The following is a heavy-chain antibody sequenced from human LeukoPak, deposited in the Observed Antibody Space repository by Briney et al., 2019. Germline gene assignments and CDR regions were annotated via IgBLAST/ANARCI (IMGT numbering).Heavy chain of an antibody. V-gene: IGHV4-39*01. CDR3: ARHDASSGDYVGRCFDY. Sequence: SETLSLTCTVSGGSISSYYWSWIRQPPGKGLEWIGSVYYSGKTYYNPSLKSRVSISIDTSKNDFSLKLSSVAAADTAVFYRARHDASSGDYVGRCFDYWGQGTLVTVSS. J-gene: IGHJ4*02. CDR2: VYYSGKT. CDR1: GGSISSYY. D-gene: IGHD4-17*01.